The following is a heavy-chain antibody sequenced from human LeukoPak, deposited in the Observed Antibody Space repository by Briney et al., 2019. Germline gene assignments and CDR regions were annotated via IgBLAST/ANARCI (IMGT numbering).Heavy chain of an antibody. CDR1: GGSISTHY. Sequence: SETLSLTCAVSGGSISTHYWSWIRQPPGKGLEWIGYIYYSGSTNYNPSLKSRVTISVDTSKNQLSLRLSSVTAADTAVYYCARGIAAAGNNWFDPWGQGTLVTVSS. CDR2: IYYSGST. CDR3: ARGIAAAGNNWFDP. V-gene: IGHV4-59*11. D-gene: IGHD6-13*01. J-gene: IGHJ5*02.